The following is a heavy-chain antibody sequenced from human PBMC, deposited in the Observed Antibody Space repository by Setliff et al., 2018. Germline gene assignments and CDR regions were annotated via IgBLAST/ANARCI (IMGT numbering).Heavy chain of an antibody. CDR3: ARVTPDYYYYYGMDV. CDR2: IFPGDSDT. Sequence: PGESLKISCKTSGYSFTSYWIGWVRQMPGKGLEWMGIIFPGDSDTRYSPSFQGQVTISADKSIGTAYLQWNSLKASDTAMYYCARVTPDYYYYYGMDVWGQGTTVTVSS. D-gene: IGHD5-18*01. CDR1: GYSFTSYW. J-gene: IGHJ6*02. V-gene: IGHV5-51*01.